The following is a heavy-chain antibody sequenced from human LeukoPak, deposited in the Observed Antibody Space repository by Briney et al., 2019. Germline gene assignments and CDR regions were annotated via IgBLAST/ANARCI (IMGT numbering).Heavy chain of an antibody. Sequence: PGGSLRLSCAASGFTFSSYWMSWVRQAPGKGLEWVANIKQDGSEKYYVDSVKGRFTVSRDNAKNSLYLQMTSLRVEDTAVYYCAREGYDYDWQTTEQDGMDVWGQGTTVTVSS. CDR2: IKQDGSEK. J-gene: IGHJ6*02. CDR3: AREGYDYDWQTTEQDGMDV. D-gene: IGHD3-16*01. CDR1: GFTFSSYW. V-gene: IGHV3-7*01.